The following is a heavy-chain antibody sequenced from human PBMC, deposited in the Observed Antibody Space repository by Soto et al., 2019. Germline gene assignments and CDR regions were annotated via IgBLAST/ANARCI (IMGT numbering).Heavy chain of an antibody. V-gene: IGHV1-18*04. J-gene: IGHJ5*02. CDR2: ISAGNGKT. D-gene: IGHD1-26*01. CDR1: GYTFTRFG. CDR3: ARWISGSSSDWFAP. Sequence: VASVKVSCKASGYTFTRFGISWVRQAPGQGLEWMGWISAGNGKTKYAQKIQGRVTMTTDTSTTTAYMELRSLRSDDTAVYYCARWISGSSSDWFAPWGQGTLVTVSS.